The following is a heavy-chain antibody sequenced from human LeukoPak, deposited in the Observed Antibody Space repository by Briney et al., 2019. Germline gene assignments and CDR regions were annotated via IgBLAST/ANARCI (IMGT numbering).Heavy chain of an antibody. D-gene: IGHD3-22*01. CDR3: ARDLGGYYDY. CDR1: GGSISSYY. Sequence: SETLSLTCTVSGGSISSYYWSWLRQPPGKGLEWIGYIYYSGSTNYNPSLKSRVTISVDTSKNQFSLKLSSVTAADTAVYYCARDLGGYYDYWGQGTLVTVSS. CDR2: IYYSGST. V-gene: IGHV4-59*01. J-gene: IGHJ4*02.